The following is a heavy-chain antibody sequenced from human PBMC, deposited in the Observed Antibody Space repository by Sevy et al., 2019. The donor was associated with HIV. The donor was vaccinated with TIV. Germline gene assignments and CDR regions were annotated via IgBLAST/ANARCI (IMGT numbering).Heavy chain of an antibody. CDR3: AREALGDSSGYYYGRYYYYYGMDV. V-gene: IGHV1-2*06. Sequence: ASVKVSCKASGYTFTGYYMHWVRQAPGQGLEWMGRINPNSGGTNYAQKFQGRVTMTRDTSISTAYMELSRLRSDDTAGYYCAREALGDSSGYYYGRYYYYYGMDVWGQGTTVTVSS. D-gene: IGHD3-22*01. J-gene: IGHJ6*02. CDR2: INPNSGGT. CDR1: GYTFTGYY.